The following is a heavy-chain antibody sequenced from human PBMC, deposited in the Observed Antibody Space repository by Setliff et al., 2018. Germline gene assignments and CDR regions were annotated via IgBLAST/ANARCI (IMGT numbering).Heavy chain of an antibody. V-gene: IGHV4-59*01. D-gene: IGHD3-10*01. J-gene: IGHJ6*02. CDR1: GVSIINYY. Sequence: SETLSLTCNVSGVSIINYYWSWIRQPPGKGLECIGYIQKSGGTNYNPSLKSRVTISVDTSTNQFSLKLGSVTAADTAVYYCARLSWDGLRYHGLDVWGQGTTVTVSS. CDR2: IQKSGGT. CDR3: ARLSWDGLRYHGLDV.